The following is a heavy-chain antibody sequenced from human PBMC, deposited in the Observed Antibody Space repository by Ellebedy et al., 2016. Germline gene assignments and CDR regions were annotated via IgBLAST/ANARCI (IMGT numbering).Heavy chain of an antibody. CDR3: VRGLGYCTNGVCRMDV. J-gene: IGHJ6*02. CDR2: VHYSGST. V-gene: IGHV4-39*07. Sequence: SETLSLTCTVSGGLVSSSTYYWGWVRQPPGKGLEWLGSVHYSGSTYYNPSPGSRVTISADTSKNQFSLNLTSVTAADTAVYYCVRGLGYCTNGVCRMDVWGQGTTVTVSS. CDR1: GGLVSSSTYY. D-gene: IGHD2-8*01.